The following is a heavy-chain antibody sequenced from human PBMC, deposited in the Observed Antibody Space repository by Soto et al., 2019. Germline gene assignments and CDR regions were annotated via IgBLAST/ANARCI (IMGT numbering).Heavy chain of an antibody. J-gene: IGHJ4*02. Sequence: SETLSLTCSVSGGSISTVGHYWTWIRQPPGKGLEWIGSIYHTGSTYYSKSLRSRLTISVDTSKSQFSLRLSSVTAADTAVYYCARATGTLRSRNCDYWGQGSLVTVSS. V-gene: IGHV4-31*03. D-gene: IGHD1-1*01. CDR1: GGSISTVGHY. CDR2: IYHTGST. CDR3: ARATGTLRSRNCDY.